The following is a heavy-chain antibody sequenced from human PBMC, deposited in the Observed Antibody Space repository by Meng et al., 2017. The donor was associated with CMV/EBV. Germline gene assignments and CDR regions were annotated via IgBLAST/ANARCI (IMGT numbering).Heavy chain of an antibody. V-gene: IGHV4-34*01. CDR2: INNSGGT. CDR3: ATRSISYRAEYYLP. J-gene: IGHJ1*01. CDR1: GGSFSGSY. D-gene: IGHD3-10*01. Sequence: SQTLSLTGVVYGGSFSGSYWNWIRQSPGKGLEWIGEINNSGGTYYNPSLETRVAISIDTSKKQFSLKLNSVTAADSAVYYCATRSISYRAEYYLPGGQGTLVTVSS.